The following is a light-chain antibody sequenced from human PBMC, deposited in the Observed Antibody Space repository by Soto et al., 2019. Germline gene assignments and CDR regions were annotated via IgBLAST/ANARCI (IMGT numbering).Light chain of an antibody. CDR3: MQATHSPPYT. CDR2: QDS. CDR1: QSLVNSDGSTY. Sequence: DVVMTQSPLSLPVTLGQPASISCRSSQSLVNSDGSTYLNWLQQRPGQSPRRLIYQDSKRDSGVPDRFSCSGSGTDFTLKISRVEAEDVGVSFCMQATHSPPYTFGQGTNLEIK. J-gene: IGKJ2*01. V-gene: IGKV2-30*01.